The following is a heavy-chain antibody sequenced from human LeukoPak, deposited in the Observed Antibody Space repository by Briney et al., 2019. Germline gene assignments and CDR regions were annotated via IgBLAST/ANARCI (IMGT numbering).Heavy chain of an antibody. J-gene: IGHJ5*02. CDR1: GDSITGYY. Sequence: SETLSLTCTVSGDSITGYYWSWVRQPPGKGLQWIGYIYYSGSTNYSPSLTSRVSISVDMSKNQFSLKLSSLTATDTAVYHCARHGGSGSYYNWFDPWGQGTLVTVSS. V-gene: IGHV4-59*08. D-gene: IGHD3-10*01. CDR3: ARHGGSGSYYNWFDP. CDR2: IYYSGST.